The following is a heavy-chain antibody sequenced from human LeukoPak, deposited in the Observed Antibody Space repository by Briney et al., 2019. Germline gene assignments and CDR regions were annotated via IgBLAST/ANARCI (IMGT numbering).Heavy chain of an antibody. CDR2: ISGSGGST. Sequence: GGSLRLSCAASGFTFSSYAMSWVRQAPGKGLEWVSAISGSGGSTYYADSVKGRFTISRDNSKNTLYLQMNSLRAEDTAVYYCARVFYGSGSYDFDYWGQGTLVTVSS. CDR3: ARVFYGSGSYDFDY. D-gene: IGHD3-10*01. V-gene: IGHV3-23*01. CDR1: GFTFSSYA. J-gene: IGHJ4*02.